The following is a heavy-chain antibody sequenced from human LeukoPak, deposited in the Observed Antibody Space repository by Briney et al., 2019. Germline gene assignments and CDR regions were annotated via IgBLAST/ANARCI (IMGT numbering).Heavy chain of an antibody. CDR2: LSGGGGTT. Sequence: PGGSLRLSCAASDFTFSTYAMSWVRQAPGRGLEWVSTLSGGGGTTYYADSVKGRFTISRDNSKNTLYLQMNSLRAEDTAIYYCAKESSMLRGPLVIYYFDFWGQGTLVTVSS. CDR3: AKESSMLRGPLVIYYFDF. V-gene: IGHV3-23*01. D-gene: IGHD3-10*01. J-gene: IGHJ4*02. CDR1: DFTFSTYA.